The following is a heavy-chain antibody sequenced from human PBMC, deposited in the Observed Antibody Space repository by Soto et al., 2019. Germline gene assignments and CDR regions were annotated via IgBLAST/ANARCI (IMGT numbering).Heavy chain of an antibody. V-gene: IGHV4-59*01. CDR1: GDSISSFF. J-gene: IGHJ5*02. D-gene: IGHD6-13*01. CDR3: ARRVTQQFSPQEGNWFDP. CDR2: IHNSGAA. Sequence: QVQLQESGPGLVKPSETLSLTCTVSGDSISSFFWHWIRQPPGIGLELIAYIHNSGAAKYNPSIKSRLTTAIDTYKNRLSLKLSSVTAADTAVYYCARRVTQQFSPQEGNWFDPWGLGTLVTGSS.